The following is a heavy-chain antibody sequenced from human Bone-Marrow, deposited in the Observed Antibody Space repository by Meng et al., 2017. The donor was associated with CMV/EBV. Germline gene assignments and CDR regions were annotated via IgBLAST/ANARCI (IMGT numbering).Heavy chain of an antibody. CDR1: GFTFSSYW. V-gene: IGHV3-21*01. D-gene: IGHD6-6*01. CDR2: ISSSSSYI. J-gene: IGHJ1*01. Sequence: GESLKISCAASGFTFSSYWMSWVRQAPGKGLEWVSSISSSSSYIYYADSVKGRFTISRDNAKNSLYLQMNSLRAEDTAVYYCARAGYSSSSRDFQHWGQGTLVTVSS. CDR3: ARAGYSSSSRDFQH.